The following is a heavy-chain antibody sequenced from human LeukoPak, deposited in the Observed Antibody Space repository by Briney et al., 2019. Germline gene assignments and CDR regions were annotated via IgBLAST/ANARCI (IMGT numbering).Heavy chain of an antibody. CDR1: GFTFDDYG. J-gene: IGHJ4*02. CDR2: INWKGGST. V-gene: IGHV3-20*04. CDR3: ARGYGSGEDGDY. Sequence: PGGSLRLSCAASGFTFDDYGMSWVRQALGKGLGWVSGINWKGGSTGYADSLKGRFTISRDNPKNSLYLQMNSLRAEDTALYYCARGYGSGEDGDYWGQGTLVTVSS. D-gene: IGHD3-10*01.